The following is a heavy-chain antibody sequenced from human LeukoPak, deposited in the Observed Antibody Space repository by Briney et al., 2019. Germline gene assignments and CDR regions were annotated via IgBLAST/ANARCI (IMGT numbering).Heavy chain of an antibody. J-gene: IGHJ4*02. V-gene: IGHV3-30*18. CDR2: ISYDGSIK. D-gene: IGHD6-19*01. CDR3: AKVSSDWYYFDY. Sequence: GGSLRLSCAASGFTFSSYGMHWVRQAPGKGLEWVAFISYDGSIKYYADSAKGRFTISRDNSENTLYLQRNSLRAEDTAVYYCAKVSSDWYYFDYWGQGTLVTVSS. CDR1: GFTFSSYG.